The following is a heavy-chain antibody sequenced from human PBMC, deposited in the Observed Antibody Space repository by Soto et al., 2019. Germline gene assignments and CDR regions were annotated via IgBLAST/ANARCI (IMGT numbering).Heavy chain of an antibody. J-gene: IGHJ6*03. CDR1: GFTFSSYG. CDR2: IWYDGSNK. V-gene: IGHV3-33*01. CDR3: ARGSRELRLLEWLNMDV. Sequence: GGSLRLSCAASGFTFSSYGMHWVRQAPGKGLEWVAVIWYDGSNKYYADSVKGRFTISRDNSKNTLYLQMNSLRAEDTAVYYCARGSRELRLLEWLNMDVWGKGTTVTVSS. D-gene: IGHD3-3*01.